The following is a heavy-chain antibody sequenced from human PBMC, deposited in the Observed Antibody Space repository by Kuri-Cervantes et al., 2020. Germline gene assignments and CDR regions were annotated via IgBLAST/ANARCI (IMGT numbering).Heavy chain of an antibody. CDR3: ARSIAAAGIELDY. J-gene: IGHJ4*02. V-gene: IGHV3-30*07. D-gene: IGHD6-13*01. Sequence: GGSLRLSCAASGFTFRSYAIHWVRQAPGKGLEWVAVISSDGSNKYHADSVKGRFTISRDNSKNTLYLQMNSLRAEDTAVYYCARSIAAAGIELDYWGQGTLVTVSS. CDR2: ISSDGSNK. CDR1: GFTFRSYA.